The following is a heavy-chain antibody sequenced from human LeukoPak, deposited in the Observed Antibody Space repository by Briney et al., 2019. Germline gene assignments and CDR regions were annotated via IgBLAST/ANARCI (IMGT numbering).Heavy chain of an antibody. CDR1: RHTPWQFW. Sequence: QARGSLRPSPTASRHTPWQFWIAWVRQTPGKGLEWLAQRKGDGSEKHFVDSVKGRFTISRDNAKNSLYLRVTSLRTDDAAGYFCIRDSWLRSLDYWGQGTLVTVSS. V-gene: IGHV3-7*03. D-gene: IGHD5-24*01. J-gene: IGHJ4*02. CDR3: IRDSWLRSLDY. CDR2: RKGDGSEK.